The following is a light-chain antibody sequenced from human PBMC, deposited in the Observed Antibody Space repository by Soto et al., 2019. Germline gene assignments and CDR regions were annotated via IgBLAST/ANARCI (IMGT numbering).Light chain of an antibody. CDR1: SSDVGGYNF. CDR2: DVT. J-gene: IGLJ1*01. V-gene: IGLV2-14*03. Sequence: QSVLTQPASVSGSPGQSITISCTGTSSDVGGYNFVSWYQQHPGKVPKLLIYDVTSRPSGVSDRFSGSKSGNTASLTISGLQTEDEGDNYFSSYTTSSNHVFGSGTKLTAL. CDR3: SSYTTSSNHV.